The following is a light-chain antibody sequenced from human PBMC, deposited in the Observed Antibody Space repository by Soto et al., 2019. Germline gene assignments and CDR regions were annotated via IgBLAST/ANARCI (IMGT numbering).Light chain of an antibody. CDR3: QQSGSSTIN. V-gene: IGKV3-15*01. CDR2: GAS. J-gene: IGKJ5*01. Sequence: DIVMTQSPATLSVAPGERVTFSCRASQGVSRKLAWYQHKPGQAPRLLISGASTGATGIPARFSGSGSGTDFTLTISRLEPEDFAVYYCQQSGSSTINCGQGTRLEIK. CDR1: QGVSRK.